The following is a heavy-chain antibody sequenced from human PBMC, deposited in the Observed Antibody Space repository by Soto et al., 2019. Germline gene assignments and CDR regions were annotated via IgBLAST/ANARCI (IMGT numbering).Heavy chain of an antibody. V-gene: IGHV1-8*01. CDR2: MNPYTGNT. CDR3: ARRLEGSGPYYLDS. Sequence: GASVKVSCKASGYTFATYDFAWEGQATGQGLEWMGWMNPYTGNTGYAKAFRGRLTMTRNTSITTAYMELSSLTSEDTAVYFCARRLEGSGPYYLDSWGQGTLLTVSS. D-gene: IGHD3-16*01. CDR1: GYTFATYD. J-gene: IGHJ4*02.